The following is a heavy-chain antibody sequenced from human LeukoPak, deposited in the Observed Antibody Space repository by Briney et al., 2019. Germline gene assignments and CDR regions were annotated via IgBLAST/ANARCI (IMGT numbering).Heavy chain of an antibody. D-gene: IGHD5-18*01. V-gene: IGHV3-23*01. CDR1: GFTFSTYE. Sequence: PGGSLRLSCTASGFTFSTYELNWVRQALGEGLEWVSVISGGGETSYYADSVKGRFTISRDNSKNTIYLQMNSLGAEDTAVYYCVKGLRSYGYSLFDYWGQGSLVTVSS. CDR2: ISGGGETS. CDR3: VKGLRSYGYSLFDY. J-gene: IGHJ4*02.